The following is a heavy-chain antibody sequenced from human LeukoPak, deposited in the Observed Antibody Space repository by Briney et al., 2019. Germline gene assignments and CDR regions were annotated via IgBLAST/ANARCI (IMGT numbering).Heavy chain of an antibody. V-gene: IGHV1-2*02. CDR1: GYTFTGYY. D-gene: IGHD3-3*01. Sequence: ASVKVSCKASGYTFTGYYMHWVRQAPGQGLEWMGWINPNSGGTNYAQKFQGRVTMTRDTSISTAYMELSRLRSDDTAVYYCASIRFLEWSTFDCWGQGTLVTVSS. CDR3: ASIRFLEWSTFDC. J-gene: IGHJ4*02. CDR2: INPNSGGT.